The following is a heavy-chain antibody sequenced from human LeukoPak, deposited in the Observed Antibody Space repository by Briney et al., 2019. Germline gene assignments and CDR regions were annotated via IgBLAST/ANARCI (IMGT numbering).Heavy chain of an antibody. CDR1: GFTFSSYG. J-gene: IGHJ4*02. V-gene: IGHV3-30*18. Sequence: GGSLRLSCAASGFTFSSYGMHWVRQAPGKGLEGVAIISYDGSENYYADSVKGRFTLSRDNSKNTLYLQMNSLRGEDTAVYYCAKEVKWKMYYFDQWGQGTLVTVSS. D-gene: IGHD1-20*01. CDR3: AKEVKWKMYYFDQ. CDR2: ISYDGSEN.